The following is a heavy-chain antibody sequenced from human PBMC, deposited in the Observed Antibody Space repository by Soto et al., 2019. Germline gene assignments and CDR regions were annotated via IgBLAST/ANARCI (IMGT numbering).Heavy chain of an antibody. CDR1: GFTVSSNY. V-gene: IGHV3-66*01. CDR3: ARDRGGPIVAATLTYYYYYMDV. Sequence: TGGSLRLSCAASGFTVSSNYMSWVRQAPGKGLEWVSVIYSGGSTYYADSVKGRFTISRDNSKNTLYLQMNSLRAEDTAVYYCARDRGGPIVAATLTYYYYYMDVWGKGTTVTVSS. J-gene: IGHJ6*03. D-gene: IGHD2-15*01. CDR2: IYSGGST.